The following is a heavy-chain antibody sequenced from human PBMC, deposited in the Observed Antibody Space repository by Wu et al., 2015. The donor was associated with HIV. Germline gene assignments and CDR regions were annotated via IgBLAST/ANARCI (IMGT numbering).Heavy chain of an antibody. V-gene: IGHV1-18*01. D-gene: IGHD2-2*01. CDR2: ITAYNGLT. CDR1: GYTFTSYG. Sequence: QVHLVQSAGEVKLPGASVKISCKTSGYTFTSYGLSWVRQAPGQGLEYMGWITAYNGLTDYAQRFEGRITMTTSTNVAYLELRGLRSDDTAVYYCARDPFPIPDDLHYNYHGLDVWGQGTTVTVSS. J-gene: IGHJ6*02. CDR3: ARDPFPIPDDLHYNYHGLDV.